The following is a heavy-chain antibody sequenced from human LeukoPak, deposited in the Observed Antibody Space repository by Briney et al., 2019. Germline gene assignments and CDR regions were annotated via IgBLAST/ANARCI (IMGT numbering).Heavy chain of an antibody. Sequence: GGSLRLSCAASGFTFSSYAMHWVRQAPGKGLEWVAVISYDGSNKYYAASVKGRFTISRDNSKNTLYLQMNSLRAEDTAVYYCAREANIVVVPATGGFDPWGQGTLVTVSS. CDR3: AREANIVVVPATGGFDP. D-gene: IGHD2-2*01. CDR2: ISYDGSNK. CDR1: GFTFSSYA. J-gene: IGHJ5*02. V-gene: IGHV3-30*04.